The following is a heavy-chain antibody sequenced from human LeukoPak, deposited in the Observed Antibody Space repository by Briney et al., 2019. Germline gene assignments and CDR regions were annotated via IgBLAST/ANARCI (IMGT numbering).Heavy chain of an antibody. V-gene: IGHV3-48*02. CDR1: RFSISIYN. Sequence: PGGSLRLSCGASRFSISIYNMNWVRQAPGKGLEWVSYISRTGSSVKYADSVRGRFTISRDNAKNSVYLQMSSLRDEDTALYYCARDYGDHGEYFDYWGQGTLVTVSS. D-gene: IGHD4-17*01. CDR2: ISRTGSSV. J-gene: IGHJ4*02. CDR3: ARDYGDHGEYFDY.